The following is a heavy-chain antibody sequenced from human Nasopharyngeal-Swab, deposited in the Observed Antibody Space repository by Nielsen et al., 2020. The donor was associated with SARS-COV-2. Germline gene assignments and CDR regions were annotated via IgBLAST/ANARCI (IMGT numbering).Heavy chain of an antibody. D-gene: IGHD3-10*01. V-gene: IGHV4-59*01. Sequence: ESLKISCTVSGGSISSYYWSWIRQPPGKGLEWIGYIYYSGNTNYNPSLKSRVTISVDTSKNQFSLKLSSVTAADTAVYYCARDAGYGSGTGVDPWGQGTLVTVSS. CDR1: GGSISSYY. J-gene: IGHJ5*02. CDR2: IYYSGNT. CDR3: ARDAGYGSGTGVDP.